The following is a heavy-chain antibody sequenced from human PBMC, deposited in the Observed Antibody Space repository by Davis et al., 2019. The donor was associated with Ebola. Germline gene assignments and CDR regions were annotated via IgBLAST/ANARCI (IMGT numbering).Heavy chain of an antibody. D-gene: IGHD3-10*01. CDR2: ISSSGSTI. J-gene: IGHJ6*02. Sequence: GESLKISCAASGFTFSSYSMNWVRQAPGKGLEWVSYISSSGSTIYYADSVKGRFTISRDNSKNTLYLQMGGLRAEDMAVYYCARSIGFPALYYYYGMDVWGQGTTVTVSS. CDR3: ARSIGFPALYYYYGMDV. V-gene: IGHV3-48*01. CDR1: GFTFSSYS.